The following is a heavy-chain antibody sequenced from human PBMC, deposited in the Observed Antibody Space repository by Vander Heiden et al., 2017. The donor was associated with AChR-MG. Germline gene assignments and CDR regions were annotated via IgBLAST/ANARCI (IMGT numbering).Heavy chain of an antibody. CDR1: GGSISSSSYY. Sequence: QLQLQESGPGLVKPSETLSLTCTVSGGSISSSSYYCGWIRQPPGKGLEWIGSIYYSGSTYYNPSLKSRVTISVDTSKNQFSLKLSSVTAADTAVYYCARQHLSPLPYCSSTSCYTVWWFDPWGQGTLVTVSS. V-gene: IGHV4-39*01. J-gene: IGHJ5*02. CDR2: IYYSGST. D-gene: IGHD2-2*02. CDR3: ARQHLSPLPYCSSTSCYTVWWFDP.